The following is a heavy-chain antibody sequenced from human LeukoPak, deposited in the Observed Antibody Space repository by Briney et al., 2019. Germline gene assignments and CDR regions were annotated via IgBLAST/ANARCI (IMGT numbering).Heavy chain of an antibody. Sequence: GGTLRLSCATSGCIFSNYAGNWVRQAPGKGLEWVSIISVSGDTTYYAYSVNGLFTISKENAKNSFYLQSSRTGAEDTAVYYCARAYSSSSSYWGQGTLVTVSS. V-gene: IGHV3-23*01. CDR2: ISVSGDTT. CDR3: ARAYSSSSSY. D-gene: IGHD6-6*01. CDR1: GCIFSNYA. J-gene: IGHJ4*02.